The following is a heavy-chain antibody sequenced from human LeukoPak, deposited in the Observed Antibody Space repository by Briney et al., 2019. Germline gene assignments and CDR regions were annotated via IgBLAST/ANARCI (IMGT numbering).Heavy chain of an antibody. CDR1: GYSFTDYY. J-gene: IGHJ4*02. Sequence: ASVKVSCKASGYSFTDYYIHWVRQAPGQGLEWMGWISPYSGATNNAKNFQDRVTMTSDTSINTVFLELSSLTSDDTAMYYCGRAPAERVNFALMVYGIDNWGQGTLVTVSS. CDR3: GRAPAERVNFALMVYGIDN. CDR2: ISPYSGAT. V-gene: IGHV1-2*02. D-gene: IGHD2-8*01.